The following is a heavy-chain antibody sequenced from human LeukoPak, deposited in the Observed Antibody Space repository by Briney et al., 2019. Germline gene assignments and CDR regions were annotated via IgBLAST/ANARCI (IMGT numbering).Heavy chain of an antibody. CDR1: GYTFTNYY. D-gene: IGHD6-13*01. J-gene: IGHJ6*03. V-gene: IGHV1-46*01. Sequence: GASVKVSCKASGYTFTNYYMHWVRQAPGQGLEWMGIINPNGGSTSYAQKFQGRVTMTRDTSTRTVYMELSSLRSEDTAVYYCARAPAAGGYYYYYYMDVWGKGTTVTVSS. CDR3: ARAPAAGGYYYYYYMDV. CDR2: INPNGGST.